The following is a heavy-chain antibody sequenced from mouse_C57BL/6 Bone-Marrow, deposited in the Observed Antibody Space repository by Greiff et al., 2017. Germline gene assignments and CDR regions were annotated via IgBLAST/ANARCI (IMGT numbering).Heavy chain of an antibody. CDR1: GYAFTNYL. Sequence: QVQLQQSGAELVRPGTSVKVSCKASGYAFTNYLIEWVKQRPGQGLEWIGVINPGSGGTNYNEKFKGKATLTGDKSSSTAYMQLSSLTSEDSAVYFCAKLTGTPYWGQGTLVTVSA. CDR2: INPGSGGT. CDR3: AKLTGTPY. J-gene: IGHJ3*01. V-gene: IGHV1-54*01. D-gene: IGHD4-1*01.